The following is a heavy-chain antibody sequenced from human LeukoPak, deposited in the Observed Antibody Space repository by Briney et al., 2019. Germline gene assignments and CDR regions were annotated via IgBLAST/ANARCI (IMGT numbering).Heavy chain of an antibody. Sequence: PGGSLRLSCAASGFTFSSYAMSWVRQAPGKGLEWVSAISGSGGSTYYADSVKGRFTISRTNAKNTLYLQMNSLRVEDTALYFCARSINWYFDLWGRGTLVSVS. V-gene: IGHV3-23*01. J-gene: IGHJ2*01. CDR2: ISGSGGST. CDR3: ARSINWYFDL. CDR1: GFTFSSYA. D-gene: IGHD3-10*01.